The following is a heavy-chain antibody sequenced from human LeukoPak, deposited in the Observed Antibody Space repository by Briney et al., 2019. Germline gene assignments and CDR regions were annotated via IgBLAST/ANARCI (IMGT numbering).Heavy chain of an antibody. CDR3: ARDLSLDY. Sequence: SETLSLTCTVSGGSVSSGSYYWSWIRQPPGKGLEWIGYIYYSGSTNYNPSLKSRVTISVDTSKNQFSLKLSSVTAADTAVYYCARDLSLDYWGQGPWSPSPQ. CDR1: GGSVSSGSYY. CDR2: IYYSGST. J-gene: IGHJ4*02. V-gene: IGHV4-61*01.